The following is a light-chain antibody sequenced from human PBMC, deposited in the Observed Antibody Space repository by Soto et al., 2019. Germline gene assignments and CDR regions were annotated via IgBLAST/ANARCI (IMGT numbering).Light chain of an antibody. CDR1: QSVSNNY. CDR3: QQYGISPIT. J-gene: IGKJ5*01. Sequence: EIVLTQSPGTLTLSPGERATLSCRASQSVSNNYLAWYQQKPRQAPRLLIYGASSRATGIPDRFSGSGSGTDFTLTISRLEPEDFAVYYCQQYGISPITFGQGTRLEI. CDR2: GAS. V-gene: IGKV3-20*01.